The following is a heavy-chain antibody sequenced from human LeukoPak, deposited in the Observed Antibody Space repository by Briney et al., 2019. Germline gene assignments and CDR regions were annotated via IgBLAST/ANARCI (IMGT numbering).Heavy chain of an antibody. CDR3: ARGSYYYMDV. V-gene: IGHV1-46*04. CDR2: INPNDGST. CDR1: GYTFTNFY. J-gene: IGHJ6*03. Sequence: ASVSLSCKASGYTFTNFYMHWVRQPPGKGLEWVGLINPNDGSTSYAQRLRGRVIMTRDTSTSTFYMELSTLRYEDTAIYYCARGSYYYMDVWGKGTTVTISS.